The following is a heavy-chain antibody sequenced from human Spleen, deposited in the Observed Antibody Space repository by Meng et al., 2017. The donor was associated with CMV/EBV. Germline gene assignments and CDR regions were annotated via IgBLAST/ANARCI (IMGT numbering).Heavy chain of an antibody. V-gene: IGHV1-18*01. Sequence: KASGYTFTSYCISWVQQAPGQGLEWMRWISAYNGNTNYAQKLQGRVTMTTDTSTSTAYMELRSLRSDDTAVYYCARVEYYGSENFDYWGQGTLVTVSS. J-gene: IGHJ4*02. CDR2: ISAYNGNT. D-gene: IGHD3-10*01. CDR1: GYTFTSYC. CDR3: ARVEYYGSENFDY.